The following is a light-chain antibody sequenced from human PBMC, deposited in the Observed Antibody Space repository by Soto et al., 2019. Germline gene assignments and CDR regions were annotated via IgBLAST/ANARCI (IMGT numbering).Light chain of an antibody. V-gene: IGLV1-44*01. CDR2: SNN. J-gene: IGLJ2*01. Sequence: QSVLTQPPSASGTPGQRATFSCSGSSSNIGRNPVNWYQQLPGTAPKLLIYSNNQRPSGVPDRFSGSKSGTSASLAISGLQSEDEADYYCAAWDDSLNGPVFGGGTKLTVL. CDR1: SSNIGRNP. CDR3: AAWDDSLNGPV.